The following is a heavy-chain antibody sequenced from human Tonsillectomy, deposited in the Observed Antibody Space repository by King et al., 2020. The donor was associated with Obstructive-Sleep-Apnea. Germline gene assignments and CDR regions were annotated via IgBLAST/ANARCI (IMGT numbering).Heavy chain of an antibody. CDR1: GCSISSTNW. CDR3: ARVTWRPNYYGLDV. J-gene: IGHJ6*02. CDR2: IYHSGNN. Sequence: VQLQESCPGLVKPSGTLYLTCAVSGCSISSTNWWNWVRQPPGKGVELIGEIYHSGNNHYNPAPKSRVTISVDKSKNQFSLNLNSVTAADTAVYYCARVTWRPNYYGLDVWGQGTTVTVSS. D-gene: IGHD5-24*01. V-gene: IGHV4-4*02.